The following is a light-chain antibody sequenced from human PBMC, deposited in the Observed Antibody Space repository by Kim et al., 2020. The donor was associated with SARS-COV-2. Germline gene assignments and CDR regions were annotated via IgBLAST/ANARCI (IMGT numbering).Light chain of an antibody. CDR2: GAS. CDR1: QSLYTN. Sequence: SPGERATRSCRASQSLYTNLAWYQQKPGQAPRLIIYGASNRATDIPARFSGSGSGTEFTLTINSLQSEDFAVYYCQQCNNWPRTFGQGTKLEI. J-gene: IGKJ2*02. V-gene: IGKV3-15*01. CDR3: QQCNNWPRT.